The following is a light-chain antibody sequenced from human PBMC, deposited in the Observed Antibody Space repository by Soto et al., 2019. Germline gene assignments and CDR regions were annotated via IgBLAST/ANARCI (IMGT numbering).Light chain of an antibody. CDR1: QSVSSN. Sequence: EIVMTQSPATLSVSPWERATLSCRASQSVSSNLAWYQQKPGQAPRLLIYGASTRATGIPARFSGSGSGTEFTLTITSLQSEDFAVYYCQQYSNWPPWTFGQGTKVDIK. J-gene: IGKJ1*01. V-gene: IGKV3-15*01. CDR2: GAS. CDR3: QQYSNWPPWT.